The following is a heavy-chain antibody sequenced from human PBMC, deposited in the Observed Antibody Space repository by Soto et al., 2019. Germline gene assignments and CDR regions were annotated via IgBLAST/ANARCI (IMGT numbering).Heavy chain of an antibody. CDR2: ISAYNGNT. J-gene: IGHJ5*02. CDR1: GYTFTSYG. D-gene: IGHD2-8*01. V-gene: IGHV1-18*01. Sequence: QVQLVQSGAEVKKPGASVKVSCKASGYTFTSYGISWVRQAPGQGLEWMGWISAYNGNTNYAQKLQGRVTMTTDTSTSRAYMELRSLRSDDTAVYYCARDRVVLMVYAICGFDPWGQGTLVTVSS. CDR3: ARDRVVLMVYAICGFDP.